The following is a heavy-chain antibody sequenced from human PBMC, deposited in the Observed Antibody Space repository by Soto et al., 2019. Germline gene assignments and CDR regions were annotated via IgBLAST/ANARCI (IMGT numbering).Heavy chain of an antibody. CDR2: ISYDGSNK. CDR3: AKDPSYYYYYMDV. Sequence: TGGSLRLSCAASGFTFSSYGVHWVRQAPGKGLEWVAVISYDGSNKYYADSVKGRFTISRDNSKNTLYLQMNSLRAEDTAVYYCAKDPSYYYYYMDVWGKGTTVTVSS. V-gene: IGHV3-30*18. J-gene: IGHJ6*03. CDR1: GFTFSSYG.